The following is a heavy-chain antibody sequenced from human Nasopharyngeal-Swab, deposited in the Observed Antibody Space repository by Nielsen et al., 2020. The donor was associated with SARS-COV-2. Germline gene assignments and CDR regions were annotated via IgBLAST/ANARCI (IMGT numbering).Heavy chain of an antibody. D-gene: IGHD3-22*01. J-gene: IGHJ3*02. CDR3: AREPYCDSSGYYYSDAFDI. V-gene: IGHV1-18*01. CDR2: ISAYNGNT. Sequence: WVRQAPGQGLEWMGWISAYNGNTNYAQKLQGRVTMTTDTSTSTAYMELRSLRSDDTAVYYCAREPYCDSSGYYYSDAFDIWGQGTMVTISS.